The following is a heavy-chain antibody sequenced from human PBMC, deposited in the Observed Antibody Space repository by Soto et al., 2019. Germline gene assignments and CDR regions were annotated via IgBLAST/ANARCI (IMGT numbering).Heavy chain of an antibody. CDR2: ISGSGGST. D-gene: IGHD3-10*01. V-gene: IGHV3-23*01. CDR1: GFTFSSYA. Sequence: GGSLRLSCAASGFTFSSYAMSWVRQAPGKGLEWVSAISGSGGSTYYADSVKGRFTISRDNSKNTLYLQMNSLRAGDTAVYYCAKDQGITMVRGVIIHYDYWGQGTLVTVSS. J-gene: IGHJ4*02. CDR3: AKDQGITMVRGVIIHYDY.